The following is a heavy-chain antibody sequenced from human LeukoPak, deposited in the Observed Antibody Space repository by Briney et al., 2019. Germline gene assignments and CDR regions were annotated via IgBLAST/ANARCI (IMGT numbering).Heavy chain of an antibody. CDR1: GGSFSGYY. CDR3: ARSKGGIAAAGTYSLYY. J-gene: IGHJ4*02. V-gene: IGHV4-34*01. CDR2: INHSGST. D-gene: IGHD6-13*01. Sequence: PSETLSLTCAVYGGSFSGYYWSWIRQPPGKGLEWIGEINHSGSTNYNPSLKSRVTISVDTSKNQFSLKLSSVTAADTAVYYCARSKGGIAAAGTYSLYYWGQGTLVTVSS.